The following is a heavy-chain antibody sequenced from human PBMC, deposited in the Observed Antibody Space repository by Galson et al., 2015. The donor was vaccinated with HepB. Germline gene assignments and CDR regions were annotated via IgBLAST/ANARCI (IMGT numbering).Heavy chain of an antibody. J-gene: IGHJ4*02. CDR2: INHSGSA. Sequence: ATLSLTCSVYDGSFIGYYWSWIRQPPGKGLEWIGEINHSGSANYSPSLKSRVTISLDTSKNQFSLKLNSVTAADTAVYYCARDGSGWYIPHFDYWGQGSLVTVSS. V-gene: IGHV4-34*01. CDR1: DGSFIGYY. CDR3: ARDGSGWYIPHFDY. D-gene: IGHD6-19*01.